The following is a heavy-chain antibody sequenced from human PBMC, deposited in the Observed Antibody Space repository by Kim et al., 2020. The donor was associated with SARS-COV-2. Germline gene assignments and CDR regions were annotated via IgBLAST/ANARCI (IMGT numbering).Heavy chain of an antibody. CDR3: ARHGSIWSGYYDYYYYGMDV. D-gene: IGHD3-3*01. J-gene: IGHJ6*02. Sequence: RVTISVDTSKNQFSLKLSSVTAADTAVYYCARHGSIWSGYYDYYYYGMDVWGQGTTVTVSS. V-gene: IGHV4-59*08.